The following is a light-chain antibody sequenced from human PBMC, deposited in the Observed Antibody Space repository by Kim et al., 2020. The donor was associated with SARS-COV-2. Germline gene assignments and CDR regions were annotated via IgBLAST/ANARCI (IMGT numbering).Light chain of an antibody. CDR1: KLGNKY. J-gene: IGLJ3*02. CDR2: QDS. Sequence: VSPGQTASITCSGDKLGNKYSCWYQQKPGQSPVLVIYQDSKRPSGIPERFSGSNSGNTATLTISGTQAMDEADYYCQAWDRTTVVFGGGTQLTVL. V-gene: IGLV3-1*01. CDR3: QAWDRTTVV.